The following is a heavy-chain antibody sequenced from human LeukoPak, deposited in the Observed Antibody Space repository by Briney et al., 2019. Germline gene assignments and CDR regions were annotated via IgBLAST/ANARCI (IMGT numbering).Heavy chain of an antibody. D-gene: IGHD1-26*01. CDR3: AREFTGSGSYYGNFDY. CDR2: IYSGGST. Sequence: PGGSLRLSCAASGFTVSSNYMSWVRQAPGKGLEWVSVIYSGGSTYYADSVKGRFTISRDNSKNTLYLQMNSLRAEDTAVYYYAREFTGSGSYYGNFDYWGQGTLVTVSS. CDR1: GFTVSSNY. J-gene: IGHJ4*02. V-gene: IGHV3-66*01.